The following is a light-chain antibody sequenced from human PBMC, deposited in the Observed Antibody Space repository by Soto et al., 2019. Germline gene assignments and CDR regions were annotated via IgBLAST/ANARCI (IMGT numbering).Light chain of an antibody. Sequence: QSVLTQPPSASGAPGQRVTISCTGTSSNIGADYDVHWYQQLPGTAPKLLIYGTTNRPSGVPDRFSGSKSGTSASLAIAGLQADDEADYYCQSYDSSQSVVFGGGTKLTVL. CDR1: SSNIGADYD. CDR3: QSYDSSQSVV. CDR2: GTT. V-gene: IGLV1-40*01. J-gene: IGLJ2*01.